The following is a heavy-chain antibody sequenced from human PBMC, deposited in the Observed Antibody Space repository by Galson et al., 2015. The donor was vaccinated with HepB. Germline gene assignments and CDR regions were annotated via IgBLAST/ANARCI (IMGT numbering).Heavy chain of an antibody. J-gene: IGHJ6*03. Sequence: SLRLSCAASGFTFSNYYMTWVRQAPGKGLEWVATIKQDGSEKYYVDSVKGRFTISRDNAKNSLYLQMNSLRDEDTAVYSCARADYYDFWSGYYSTYHYYYMDVWGKGTTVIVSS. V-gene: IGHV3-7*01. CDR1: GFTFSNYY. CDR2: IKQDGSEK. CDR3: ARADYYDFWSGYYSTYHYYYMDV. D-gene: IGHD3-3*01.